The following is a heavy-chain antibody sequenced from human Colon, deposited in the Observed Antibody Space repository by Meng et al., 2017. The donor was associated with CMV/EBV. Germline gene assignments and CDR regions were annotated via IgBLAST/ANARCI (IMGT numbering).Heavy chain of an antibody. J-gene: IGHJ6*02. CDR3: AKVMRTTSTWSYGMDV. V-gene: IGHV3-74*01. D-gene: IGHD4-11*01. CDR1: GFNVYNYW. CDR2: FSPDGRII. Sequence: GGSLRLSCAASGFNVYNYWMHWVRQGQGKGLVWVSSFSPDGRIISYADSVKGRFTISRDNARDTLYLQMNSLTVEDTAVYYCAKVMRTTSTWSYGMDVWGQGTTVTVSS.